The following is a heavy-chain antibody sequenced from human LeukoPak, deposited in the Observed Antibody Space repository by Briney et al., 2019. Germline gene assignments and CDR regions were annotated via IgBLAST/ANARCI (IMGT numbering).Heavy chain of an antibody. Sequence: GGALRLSCAASGFTFSSYGMSWVPQAPGKGLEWVSDNIGSGISTYYADSVKGRFTISRDNSKNTLYLQMNSLTGEDTAIYYCAKGRYSNSWHDFDYWGQGTLVTVSS. CDR3: AKGRYSNSWHDFDY. J-gene: IGHJ4*02. CDR1: GFTFSSYG. CDR2: NIGSGIST. V-gene: IGHV3-23*01. D-gene: IGHD2/OR15-2a*01.